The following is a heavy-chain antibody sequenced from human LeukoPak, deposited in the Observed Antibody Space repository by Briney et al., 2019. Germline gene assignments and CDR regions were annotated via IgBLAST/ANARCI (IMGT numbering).Heavy chain of an antibody. D-gene: IGHD1-26*01. CDR2: IKQDGSQT. V-gene: IGHV3-7*01. Sequence: GGSLRLSCAASGFTFSAYWMSWVRQAPGKGLEWVANIKQDGSQTYHADSVKGRFTISRDNAENSLYLQMNSLRAEDTAVYYCAREGWEDAFDIWGQGTMVIVSS. CDR3: AREGWEDAFDI. CDR1: GFTFSAYW. J-gene: IGHJ3*02.